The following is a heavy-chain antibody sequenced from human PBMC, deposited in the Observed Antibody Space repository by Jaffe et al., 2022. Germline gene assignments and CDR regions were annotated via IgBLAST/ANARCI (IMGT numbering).Heavy chain of an antibody. Sequence: QVQLQESGPGLVKPSETLSLTCAVSGYSISSGYYWGWIRQPPGKGLEWIGSIYHSGSTYYNPSLKSRVTISVDTSKNQFSLKLSSVTAADTAVYYCARHSGGWYVGAFDIWGQGTMVTVSS. J-gene: IGHJ3*02. CDR1: GYSISSGYY. D-gene: IGHD6-19*01. V-gene: IGHV4-38-2*01. CDR2: IYHSGST. CDR3: ARHSGGWYVGAFDI.